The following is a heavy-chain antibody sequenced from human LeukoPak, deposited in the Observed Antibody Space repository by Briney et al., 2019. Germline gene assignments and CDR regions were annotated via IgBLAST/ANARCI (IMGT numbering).Heavy chain of an antibody. D-gene: IGHD4-17*01. J-gene: IGHJ4*02. CDR2: ISGTGGTT. CDR1: GFTFSNYS. Sequence: GGSLRLSCAASGFTFSNYSMSWVRQAPGKGLEWVSTISGTGGTTYYADSVKGRFTISRDNSKNTLFLQFNSLRADDTAVYYCAKGRGTTVTAAANYWGQGALVTVSS. V-gene: IGHV3-23*01. CDR3: AKGRGTTVTAAANY.